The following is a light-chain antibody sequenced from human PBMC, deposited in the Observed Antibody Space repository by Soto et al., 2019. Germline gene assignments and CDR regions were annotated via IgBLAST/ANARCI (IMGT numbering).Light chain of an antibody. Sequence: DIQMTQSPSTLSASVGDRVIISCRASQSISSWLAWYQQKPGKAPNLLIYDASSLQSGVPSRFGGIGSGTEFTLTISSLQPDDFATYYCQQFSSHWTFGQGTKVDIK. CDR1: QSISSW. CDR2: DAS. V-gene: IGKV1-5*01. J-gene: IGKJ1*01. CDR3: QQFSSHWT.